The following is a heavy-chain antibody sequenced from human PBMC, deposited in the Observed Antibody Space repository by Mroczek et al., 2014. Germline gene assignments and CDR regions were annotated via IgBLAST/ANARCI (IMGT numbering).Heavy chain of an antibody. V-gene: IGHV4-4*07. Sequence: QVQLQESGPGLVKPSETLSLTCTVSGGSISTYYWSWIRQPAGKGLEWIGRIYTSGSTNYNPSLKSRVTMSVDTSHKQIFLRLSSVTAADTAVYYCAREVERNYYDFGLNYYYYYMDVWGKGTTVTVSS. CDR1: GGSISTYY. D-gene: IGHD3-3*01. CDR2: IYTSGST. J-gene: IGHJ6*03. CDR3: AREVERNYYDFGLNYYYYYMDV.